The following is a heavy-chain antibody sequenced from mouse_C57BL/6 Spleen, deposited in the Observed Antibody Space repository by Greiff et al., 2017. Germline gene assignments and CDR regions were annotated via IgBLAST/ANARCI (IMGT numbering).Heavy chain of an antibody. J-gene: IGHJ2*01. Sequence: EVQLMASGPGLVKPSQSLSLTCSVTGYSITSAYYWNWLRQFPGNKLEWMCYISYDGSNNYNPSLKNRISITRYTSKNQFFLKLNSVTTEDTATYYCASRLRRYYCDYWGQGTTLTVSS. V-gene: IGHV3-6*01. CDR3: ASRLRRYYCDY. CDR2: ISYDGSN. CDR1: GYSITSAYY. D-gene: IGHD2-4*01.